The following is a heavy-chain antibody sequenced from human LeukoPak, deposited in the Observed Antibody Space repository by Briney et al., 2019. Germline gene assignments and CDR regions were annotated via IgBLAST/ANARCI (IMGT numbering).Heavy chain of an antibody. CDR3: AREGGDTAMARYYYYGMDV. Sequence: ASVKVSCMASGYTFTSYAMHWVRQAPGQRLEWMGWINAGNGNTKYSQKFQGRVTITRDTSASTAYMELSSLRAEDTAVYYCAREGGDTAMARYYYYGMDVWGQGTTVTVSS. J-gene: IGHJ6*02. D-gene: IGHD5-18*01. CDR1: GYTFTSYA. CDR2: INAGNGNT. V-gene: IGHV1-3*01.